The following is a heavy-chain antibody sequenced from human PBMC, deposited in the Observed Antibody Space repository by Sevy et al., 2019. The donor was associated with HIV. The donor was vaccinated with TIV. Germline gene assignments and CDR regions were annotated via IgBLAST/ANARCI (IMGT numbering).Heavy chain of an antibody. CDR2: ISGHGGST. J-gene: IGHJ4*02. CDR1: GVTFSSYA. V-gene: IGHV3-23*01. D-gene: IGHD3-22*01. Sequence: GESLKISCADSGVTFSSYAMSWVRQAPGKGLEWVSTISGHGGSTYYAGAVKGRFTISRDNSKKVVYLQMNSLRAEDTAVYYCAKDSGISAQIVVALRYWGQGTQVTVSS. CDR3: AKDSGISAQIVVALRY.